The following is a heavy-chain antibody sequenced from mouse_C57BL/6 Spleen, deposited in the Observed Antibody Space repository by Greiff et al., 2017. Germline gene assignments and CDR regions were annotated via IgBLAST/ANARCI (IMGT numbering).Heavy chain of an antibody. J-gene: IGHJ4*01. CDR2: ISYSGST. CDR3: ARGSGTRAMDY. CDR1: GYSITSGYD. Sequence: EVQLVESGPGMVKPSQSLSLTCTVTGYSITSGYDWHWIRHFPGNKLEWMGYISYSGSTNYNPSLKSRISITHDTSKNHFFLNLSSVTTEDTATYYCARGSGTRAMDYWGQGTSVTVSS. D-gene: IGHD4-1*01. V-gene: IGHV3-1*01.